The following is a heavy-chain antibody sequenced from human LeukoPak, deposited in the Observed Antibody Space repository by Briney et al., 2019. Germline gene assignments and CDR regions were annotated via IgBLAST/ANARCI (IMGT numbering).Heavy chain of an antibody. V-gene: IGHV4-39*01. D-gene: IGHD4-23*01. CDR1: GGSISSSSDN. Sequence: PSETLSLTCSVSGGSISSSSDNWGWIRQPPGKGLEWIGSIYYTGITYYNPSVMSRVTMSVNTSKNQFSLRLSSVTVADTAMYYCARQGRATVVMYMDDWGKGTTVTVSS. J-gene: IGHJ6*03. CDR3: ARQGRATVVMYMDD. CDR2: IYYTGIT.